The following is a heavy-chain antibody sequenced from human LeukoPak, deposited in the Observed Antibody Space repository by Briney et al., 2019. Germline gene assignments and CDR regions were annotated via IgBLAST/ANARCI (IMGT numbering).Heavy chain of an antibody. V-gene: IGHV3-33*08. J-gene: IGHJ5*01. Sequence: GGSLRLSCAASGFTFSSYAMHWVRQAPGKGLEWVAVIWYDGSNKYYADSVKGRFTISRDNSKNTLYLQMNSLRAKDTAVYYCARDGDGAHDSWGQGTLVTVSS. CDR3: ARDGDGAHDS. CDR1: GFTFSSYA. D-gene: IGHD4-17*01. CDR2: IWYDGSNK.